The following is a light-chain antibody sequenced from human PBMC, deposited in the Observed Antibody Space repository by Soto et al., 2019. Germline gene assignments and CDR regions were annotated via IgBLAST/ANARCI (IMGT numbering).Light chain of an antibody. V-gene: IGKV3-20*01. CDR2: GAS. CDR3: QQYANSPLT. J-gene: IGKJ4*01. Sequence: EIVLTQSPGTLSLSPGERATLSCRASQSVRSTYLAWYQQKPGQAPGLLIYGASRRATGIPDRFSGSGSGTDFTLTISRLEPEDFAVEYCQQYANSPLTFGGGTKVEIK. CDR1: QSVRSTY.